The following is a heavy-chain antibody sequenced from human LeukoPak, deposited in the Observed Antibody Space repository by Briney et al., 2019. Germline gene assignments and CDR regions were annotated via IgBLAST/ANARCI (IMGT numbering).Heavy chain of an antibody. J-gene: IGHJ3*02. V-gene: IGHV3-7*01. CDR2: INLDGNGR. D-gene: IGHD3-3*01. CDR1: GFFFSNYW. CDR3: ARDTDDFQGLDI. Sequence: GGSLRLSCAASGFFFSNYWMSWVRQAQGKGLEWVANINLDGNGRFYVDSVKGRFTISRDNNKKSVYLQVNSLRAEDTAVYYCARDTDDFQGLDIWGQGTRVTVSS.